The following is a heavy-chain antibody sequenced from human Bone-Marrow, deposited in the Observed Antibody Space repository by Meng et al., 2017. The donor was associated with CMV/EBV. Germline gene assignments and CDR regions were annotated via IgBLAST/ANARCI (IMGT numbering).Heavy chain of an antibody. J-gene: IGHJ4*02. V-gene: IGHV4-59*12. D-gene: IGHD4-17*01. CDR2: VFHSGST. CDR1: GGSIRSYY. CDR3: ARPLGAVTTYY. Sequence: GSLRLSCSVSGGSIRSYYWSWIRQPPGKGLEWIGYVFHSGSTNYNPSLKSRVNVSIDTSKKQFSLKLTSVTAADTAVYYCARPLGAVTTYYWGQGTLVTVSS.